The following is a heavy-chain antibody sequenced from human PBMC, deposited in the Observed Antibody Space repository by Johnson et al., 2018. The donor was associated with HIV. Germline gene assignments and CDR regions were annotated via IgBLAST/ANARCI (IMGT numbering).Heavy chain of an antibody. V-gene: IGHV3-30*04. D-gene: IGHD1-1*01. CDR1: GFTFSSYT. CDR3: ARGGIIHDAFDI. Sequence: QMLLVESGGGVVQPGRSLRLSCVVSGFTFSSYTMHWVRQAPGKGLEWVAVISYDGSNKYFADSVKGRFTISRDNSKNTLYLQMSSLRAEETAVYYCARGGIIHDAFDIWGQGTMVTVSS. J-gene: IGHJ3*02. CDR2: ISYDGSNK.